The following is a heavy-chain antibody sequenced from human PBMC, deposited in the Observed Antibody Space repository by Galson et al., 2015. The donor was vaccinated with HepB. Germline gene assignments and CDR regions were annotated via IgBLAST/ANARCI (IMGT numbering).Heavy chain of an antibody. CDR1: GYTFTSYY. D-gene: IGHD4-17*01. J-gene: IGHJ3*02. Sequence: SVKVSCKASGYTFTSYYMHWVRQAPGQGLEWMGIINPSGGSTSYAQKFQGRATMTRDTSTSTVYMELSSLRSEDTAVYYCAKDYGDYAGLDAFDIWGQGTMVTVSS. CDR3: AKDYGDYAGLDAFDI. CDR2: INPSGGST. V-gene: IGHV1-46*01.